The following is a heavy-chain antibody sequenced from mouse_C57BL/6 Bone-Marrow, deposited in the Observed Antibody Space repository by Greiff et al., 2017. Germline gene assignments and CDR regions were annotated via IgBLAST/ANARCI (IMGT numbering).Heavy chain of an antibody. CDR1: GFTFSSYA. Sequence: EVHLVESGGGLVKPGGSLKLSCAASGFTFSSYAMSWVRQTPEKRLEWVATLSDGGSYTYYPDNVKGRFTISRDNAKNNLYLQMSHLKSEDTAMYYCAGGYDLFSYWGQGTLVTVSA. J-gene: IGHJ3*01. CDR3: AGGYDLFSY. D-gene: IGHD2-12*01. CDR2: LSDGGSYT. V-gene: IGHV5-4*01.